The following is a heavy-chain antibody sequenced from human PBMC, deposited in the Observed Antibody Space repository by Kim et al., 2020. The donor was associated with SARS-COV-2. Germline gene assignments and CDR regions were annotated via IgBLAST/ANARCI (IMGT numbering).Heavy chain of an antibody. J-gene: IGHJ6*02. CDR3: ARGHYGMDV. V-gene: IGHV3-11*01. Sequence: GGSLRLSCAASGFTFSDHYMSWIRQAPGKGLEWVSYISNSGNTTYYADSVKGRFTTSRDNAKNSLYLQMNSLRAEDTAVYYCARGHYGMDVWGQGTTVSVSS. CDR1: GFTFSDHY. CDR2: ISNSGNTT.